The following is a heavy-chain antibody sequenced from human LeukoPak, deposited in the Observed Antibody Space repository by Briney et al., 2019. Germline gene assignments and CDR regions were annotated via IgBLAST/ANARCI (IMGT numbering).Heavy chain of an antibody. CDR3: AIAYESGSFYRAFAY. D-gene: IGHD3-10*01. J-gene: IGHJ4*02. CDR2: ISGDSDNK. CDR1: GLNVAAYA. V-gene: IGHV3-43*02. Sequence: GGSLRLSCAASGLNVAAYAMYWVRQPPGKSLEWVSLISGDSDNKYSAASVKGRFAISRDNSKNSLYLQMNSLTTEDTALYYCAIAYESGSFYRAFAYWGQGALVTVSS.